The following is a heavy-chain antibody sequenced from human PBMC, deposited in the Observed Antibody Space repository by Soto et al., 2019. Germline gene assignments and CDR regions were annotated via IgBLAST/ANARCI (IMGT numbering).Heavy chain of an antibody. CDR2: IIPIFGTA. Sequence: QVQLVQAGAEVKKPGSSVKVSCKASGGTFSSYAISWVRQAPGQGLEWMGGIIPIFGTANSAQKFQGRVTITADESTSTAYMELSSLRCEDTAVYYCASWDTDMVTLDYWGQGTLVTVSS. CDR3: ASWDTDMVTLDY. D-gene: IGHD5-18*01. CDR1: GGTFSSYA. V-gene: IGHV1-69*01. J-gene: IGHJ4*02.